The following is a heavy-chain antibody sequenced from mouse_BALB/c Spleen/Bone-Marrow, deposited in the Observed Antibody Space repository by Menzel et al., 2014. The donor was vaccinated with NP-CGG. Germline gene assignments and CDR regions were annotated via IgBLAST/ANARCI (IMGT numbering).Heavy chain of an antibody. Sequence: QVQLLQSGAELVKPGASVKLSCKASGYTFTSYWMHWVKQRPGQGLEWIGEIDPSDSYTNYNQKFKGKATLTVDKSSSTAYMQLSSLTSEDSAVYYCARWLLGYAMDYWGQGTSVTVSS. J-gene: IGHJ4*01. V-gene: IGHV1-69*02. CDR2: IDPSDSYT. D-gene: IGHD2-3*01. CDR3: ARWLLGYAMDY. CDR1: GYTFTSYW.